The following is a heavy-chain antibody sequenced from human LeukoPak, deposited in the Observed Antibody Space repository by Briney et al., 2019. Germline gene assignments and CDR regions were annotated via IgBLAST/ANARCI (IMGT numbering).Heavy chain of an antibody. J-gene: IGHJ4*02. CDR1: GFTFSTYG. CDR3: ARAVGPFDY. D-gene: IGHD6-19*01. V-gene: IGHV3-33*01. Sequence: GGSLRLSCAASGFTFSTYGMHWVRQAPGKGLEWVAVIWYDGSNKYYVDSVKGRFTISRDNSKNTLYLQMSSLRAEDTAVYYCARAVGPFDYWGQGTLVTVSS. CDR2: IWYDGSNK.